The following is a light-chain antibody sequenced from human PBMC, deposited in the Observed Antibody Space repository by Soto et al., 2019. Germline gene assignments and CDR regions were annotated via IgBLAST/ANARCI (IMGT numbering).Light chain of an antibody. J-gene: IGLJ2*01. Sequence: QSVLTQPPSVSGAPGQGVTISCSGTSSNLGAGYGVHWYQQLPGTVPKLLIYNNNNRPSGVPDRFSGSKSGTSASLAITGLQTEDEADYYCQSYDSSLRAYVFGGGTKLTVL. CDR1: SSNLGAGYG. V-gene: IGLV1-40*01. CDR3: QSYDSSLRAYV. CDR2: NNN.